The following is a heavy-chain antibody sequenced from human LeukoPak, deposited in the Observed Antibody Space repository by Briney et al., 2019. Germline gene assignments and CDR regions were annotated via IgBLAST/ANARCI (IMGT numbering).Heavy chain of an antibody. CDR2: IYNSGST. V-gene: IGHV4-61*01. CDR1: GGSVGDNNFF. CDR3: AGLEAHRPLDY. Sequence: PSETLSLTCTVSGGSVGDNNFFWHWIRQPPGKGLEWIGYIYNSGSTNYNPALNSRVTISVDTSNNQFSLKLSSVIAADTAVYYCAGLEAHRPLDYWGQGTLVIVSS. J-gene: IGHJ4*02.